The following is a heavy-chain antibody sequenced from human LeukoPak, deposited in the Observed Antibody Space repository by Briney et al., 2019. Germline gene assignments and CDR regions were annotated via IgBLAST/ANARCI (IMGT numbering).Heavy chain of an antibody. CDR1: GFTFSGYE. CDR3: ARVGLYDSSGYSPAWGY. CDR2: ISSSGSTI. D-gene: IGHD3-22*01. J-gene: IGHJ4*02. Sequence: GGSLRLSCAASGFTFSGYEMNWVRLAPGRGLEWVSYISSSGSTIYYADSVKGRFTISRDNAKNSLYLQMNSLRAEDTAVYYCARVGLYDSSGYSPAWGYWGQETLVTVSS. V-gene: IGHV3-48*03.